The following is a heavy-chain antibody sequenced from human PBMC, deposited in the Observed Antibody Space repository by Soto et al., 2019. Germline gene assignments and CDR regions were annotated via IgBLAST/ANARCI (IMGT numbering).Heavy chain of an antibody. CDR1: GGSISSYE. D-gene: IGHD2-2*01. CDR2: IYYTAST. V-gene: IGHV4-59*01. CDR3: AREGCISTSCYPPYYYYGMDV. J-gene: IGHJ6*02. Sequence: PSATLPLTCPVSGGSISSYEWSWIRQPPGKGLEWIGYIYYTASTNYNPSPKSRVTISVDTSKNQFSLKLSSVTAADTAVYYCAREGCISTSCYPPYYYYGMDVWGQGTTVTVSS.